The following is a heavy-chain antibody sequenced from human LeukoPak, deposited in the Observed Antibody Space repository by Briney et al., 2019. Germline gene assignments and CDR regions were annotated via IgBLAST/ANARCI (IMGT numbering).Heavy chain of an antibody. Sequence: PSETLSLTCTVSGGSISSSSYYWGWIRQPPGKGLEWIGSIYYSGSTYYNPSLKSRVTISVDTSKNQFSLKLSSVTAADTAVYYCAKNNDFWSGYPNVYFDYWGQGTLVTVSS. CDR2: IYYSGST. CDR1: GGSISSSSYY. V-gene: IGHV4-39*01. J-gene: IGHJ4*02. CDR3: AKNNDFWSGYPNVYFDY. D-gene: IGHD3-3*01.